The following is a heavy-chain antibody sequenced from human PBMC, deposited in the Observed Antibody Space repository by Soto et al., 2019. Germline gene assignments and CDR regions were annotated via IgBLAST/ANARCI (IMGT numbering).Heavy chain of an antibody. CDR2: ACDTADST. J-gene: IGHJ5*02. V-gene: IGHV3-23*01. D-gene: IGHD2-15*01. CDR1: TFSSYA. CDR3: ARSSRGSCYSGMFS. Sequence: TFSSYAMTWVRQAPGKGLEWVSAACDTADSTYYADSVKGRFTISRDNSKNKLYLQLNSLRVEDTAVYFCARSSRGSCYSGMFSWGLGALVTVSS.